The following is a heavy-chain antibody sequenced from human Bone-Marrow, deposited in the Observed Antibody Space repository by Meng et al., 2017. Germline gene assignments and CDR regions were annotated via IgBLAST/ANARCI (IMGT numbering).Heavy chain of an antibody. CDR3: ARGSGGWLRLFEGARRVGGHPYYFDY. D-gene: IGHD5-12*01. CDR2: INHSGST. J-gene: IGHJ4*02. V-gene: IGHV4-34*01. CDR1: GGSFSGYY. Sequence: SETLSLTCAVYGGSFSGYYWSWIRQPPGKGLEWIGEINHSGSTNYNPSLKSRVTISVDTSKNQFPLKLSSVTAADTAVYYCARGSGGWLRLFEGARRVGGHPYYFDYWGQGTLVTVSS.